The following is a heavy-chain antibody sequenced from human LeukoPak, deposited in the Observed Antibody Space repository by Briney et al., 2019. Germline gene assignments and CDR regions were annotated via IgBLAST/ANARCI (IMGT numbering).Heavy chain of an antibody. V-gene: IGHV2-5*02. J-gene: IGHJ4*02. Sequence: SGPTLVKPTQTLTLTCTFSGFSLSTSGVGVGWIRQPPGKALEWLALIYWDDDKRYSPSLKSRLTITKDTSKNQVVLTTTNMDPVDTATYYCAHRSVSAAMAWAFDYWGQGTLVTVSS. D-gene: IGHD5-18*01. CDR2: IYWDDDK. CDR3: AHRSVSAAMAWAFDY. CDR1: GFSLSTSGVG.